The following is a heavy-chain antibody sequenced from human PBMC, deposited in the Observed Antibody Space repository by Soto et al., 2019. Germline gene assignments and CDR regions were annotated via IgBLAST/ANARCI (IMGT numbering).Heavy chain of an antibody. CDR1: GGTFSSYA. Sequence: SVKVSCKASGGTFSSYAISWVRQAPGQGLEWMGGIIPIFGTANYAQKFQGRVTITADESTSTAYMELSSLRSEDTAVYYCATEIVLRFLEWSNEIGVYGMDVWGQGTTVTVSS. J-gene: IGHJ6*01. V-gene: IGHV1-69*13. CDR3: ATEIVLRFLEWSNEIGVYGMDV. CDR2: IIPIFGTA. D-gene: IGHD3-3*01.